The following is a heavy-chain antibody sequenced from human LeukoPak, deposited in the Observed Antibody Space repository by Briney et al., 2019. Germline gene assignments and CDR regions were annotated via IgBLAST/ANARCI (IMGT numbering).Heavy chain of an antibody. Sequence: GGSLRLSCAASGFAFSSHWMSWVRQAPGKGLEWVANIKKDGSEKYYVDAVKGRFTISRDNAKTSLYLQTNSLRVEDTAVYYCAREHYFYHMDGWGEGTTVTVSS. J-gene: IGHJ6*03. CDR1: GFAFSSHW. V-gene: IGHV3-7*01. CDR2: IKKDGSEK. CDR3: AREHYFYHMDG.